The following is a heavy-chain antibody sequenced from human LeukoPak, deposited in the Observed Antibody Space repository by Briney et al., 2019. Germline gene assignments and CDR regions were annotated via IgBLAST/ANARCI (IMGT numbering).Heavy chain of an antibody. CDR2: IIPVFGTA. V-gene: IGHV1-69*05. Sequence: GASVKVSCKACGGTFSSYAISWVGQAPGQGLEWMGGIIPVFGTANYAQKFQGRVTITTDESTSTAYMQLSSLRSEDTAVYYCARGGRGYSGYDSPGVIRHWGQGPLVPLSS. J-gene: IGHJ4*02. D-gene: IGHD5-12*01. CDR1: GGTFSSYA. CDR3: ARGGRGYSGYDSPGVIRH.